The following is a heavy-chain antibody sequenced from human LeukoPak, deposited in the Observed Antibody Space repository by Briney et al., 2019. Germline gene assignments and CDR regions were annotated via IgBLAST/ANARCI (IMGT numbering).Heavy chain of an antibody. V-gene: IGHV3-33*06. J-gene: IGHJ4*02. Sequence: PGRSLRLSCAASGFTFSSCGMHWVRQAPGKGLEWVAVIWYDGSNKYYADSVKGRFTISRDNSKNTLYLQMNSLRAEDTAVYYCAKDSGPFGELLDYWGQGTLVTVSS. D-gene: IGHD3-10*01. CDR3: AKDSGPFGELLDY. CDR1: GFTFSSCG. CDR2: IWYDGSNK.